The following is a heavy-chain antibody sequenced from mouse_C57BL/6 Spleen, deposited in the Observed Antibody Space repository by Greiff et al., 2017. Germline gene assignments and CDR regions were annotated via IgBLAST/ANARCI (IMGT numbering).Heavy chain of an antibody. J-gene: IGHJ4*01. Sequence: VQGVESGPELVKPGASVKISCKASGYAFSSSWLNWVKQRPGKGLEWIGRIYPGDGDTNYNGKFKGKATLTADKSSSTAYMQLSSLTAEDSAVYFCAKGANWESLYARDYWGQGTSVTVSA. CDR3: AKGANWESLYARDY. D-gene: IGHD4-1*01. CDR1: GYAFSSSW. V-gene: IGHV1-82*01. CDR2: IYPGDGDT.